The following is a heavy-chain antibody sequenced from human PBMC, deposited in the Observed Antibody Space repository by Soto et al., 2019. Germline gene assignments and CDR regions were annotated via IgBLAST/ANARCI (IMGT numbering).Heavy chain of an antibody. CDR1: GGSISSYY. CDR2: IYYSGST. CDR3: ARDRVGQYRRQGTYYYGMDV. Sequence: PSETLSLTCTVSGGSISSYYWSWIRQPPGKGLEWIGYIYYSGSTNYNPSLKSRVTISVDTSKNQFSLKLSSVTAADTAAYYCARDRVGQYRRQGTYYYGMDVWGQGTTVTVSS. D-gene: IGHD3-16*01. V-gene: IGHV4-59*01. J-gene: IGHJ6*02.